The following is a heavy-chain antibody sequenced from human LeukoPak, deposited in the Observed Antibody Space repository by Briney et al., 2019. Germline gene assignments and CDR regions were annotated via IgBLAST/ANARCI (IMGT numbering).Heavy chain of an antibody. D-gene: IGHD6-19*01. CDR3: ARGKGLENYFDY. V-gene: IGHV3-7*03. CDR1: GFTFSNFW. J-gene: IGHJ4*02. Sequence: GGSLRLSCTASGFTFSNFWMGWVRQAPGKGLEWVANIKQDETEKFYLGSVKGRFTISRDNAKNSLYLQMNSLRAEDTAVYYCARGKGLENYFDYWGQGTLVTVSS. CDR2: IKQDETEK.